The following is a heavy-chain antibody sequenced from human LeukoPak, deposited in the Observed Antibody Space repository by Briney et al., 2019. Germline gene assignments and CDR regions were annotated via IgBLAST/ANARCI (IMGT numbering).Heavy chain of an antibody. Sequence: PGGSLRLSCAASGFTFSDYYMSWIRQAPGKGLEWVSYISSSGSTIYYADSVKGRFTISRDNDKNSLYLQMNSLRAEDTAVYYCARDRTYYYDSSGSGGDGYWGQGTLVTVSS. CDR1: GFTFSDYY. CDR2: ISSSGSTI. V-gene: IGHV3-11*01. J-gene: IGHJ4*02. CDR3: ARDRTYYYDSSGSGGDGY. D-gene: IGHD3-22*01.